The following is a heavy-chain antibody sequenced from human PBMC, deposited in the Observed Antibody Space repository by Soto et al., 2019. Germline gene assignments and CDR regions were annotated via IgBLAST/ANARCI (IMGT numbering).Heavy chain of an antibody. D-gene: IGHD2-21*01. CDR1: GYTFINYY. CDR3: ARDLAAGDL. V-gene: IGHV1-46*01. CDR2: INPMTGAT. J-gene: IGHJ4*02. Sequence: QAHLVQSGAEVRAPGASVKVSCRTSGYTFINYYIHWVRQAPGHGLEWMAIINPMTGATNYAQKFQGRITLTMDTSTTTVYMEVSSLTSEDTAVYYCARDLAAGDLWGQGTRVSVSS.